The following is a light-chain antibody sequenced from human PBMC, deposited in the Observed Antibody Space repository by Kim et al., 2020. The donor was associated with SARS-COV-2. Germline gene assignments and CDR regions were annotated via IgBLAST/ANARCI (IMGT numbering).Light chain of an antibody. J-gene: IGKJ1*01. CDR3: QQYGSSRWT. V-gene: IGKV3-20*01. Sequence: SAGERPTLDRRASQSVSRCYLAWYQQKPGQAPRLLSYGASSRATGIPDRFSGSGSGTDFTLTSGRVEPEDCAVYYCQQYGSSRWTFGQGTKVDIK. CDR2: GAS. CDR1: QSVSRCY.